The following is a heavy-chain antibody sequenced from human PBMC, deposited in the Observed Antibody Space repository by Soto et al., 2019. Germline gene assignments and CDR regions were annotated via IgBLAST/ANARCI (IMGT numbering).Heavy chain of an antibody. Sequence: QVQLQESGPGLVKPSETLSLTCTVSGGSVSSNSFHWGWIRQPPGRGLECIGFISYSGSTFYDPSLKSRVTTSVDTSSQFSLKLTSVTAADTAVYYCASRRPDFGTDVW. CDR3: ASRRPDFGTDV. CDR2: ISYSGST. CDR1: GGSVSSNSFH. J-gene: IGHJ6*01. V-gene: IGHV4-39*01.